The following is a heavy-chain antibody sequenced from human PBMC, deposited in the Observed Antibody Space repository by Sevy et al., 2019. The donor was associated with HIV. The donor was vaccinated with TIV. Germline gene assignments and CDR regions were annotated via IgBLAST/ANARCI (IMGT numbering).Heavy chain of an antibody. CDR3: ARDPSPGITAIQDY. Sequence: GGSLRLSCTASGFTFSRFSMSWVRQAPGKGLEWVASINSRSTYIYHADPVKGRFTISRDNAKNSLYLQMNSLRAEDTAVYYGARDPSPGITAIQDYWGPGTLVTVSS. CDR1: GFTFSRFS. D-gene: IGHD2-21*02. V-gene: IGHV3-21*01. CDR2: INSRSTYI. J-gene: IGHJ4*02.